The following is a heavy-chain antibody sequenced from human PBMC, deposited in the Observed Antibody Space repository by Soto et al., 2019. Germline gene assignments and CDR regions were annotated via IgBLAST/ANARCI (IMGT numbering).Heavy chain of an antibody. CDR1: GGSISSGDYY. V-gene: IGHV4-30-4*01. D-gene: IGHD3-3*01. CDR3: ARGPDYDFWSGPLDY. Sequence: PSETLSLTCTVSGGSISSGDYYWSWIRQPPGKGLEWIGYIYYSGSTYYNPSLKSRVTISVDTSKNQFSLKLSSVTAADTAVYYCARGPDYDFWSGPLDYWGQGTLVTVSS. J-gene: IGHJ4*02. CDR2: IYYSGST.